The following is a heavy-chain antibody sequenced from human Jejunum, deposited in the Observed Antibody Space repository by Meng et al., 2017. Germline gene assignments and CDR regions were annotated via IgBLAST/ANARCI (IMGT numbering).Heavy chain of an antibody. V-gene: IGHV1-2*06. D-gene: IGHD2/OR15-2a*01. J-gene: IGHJ3*02. CDR1: GYNFIAYY. CDR2: INPNSGGE. Sequence: ASVTVSCKAYGYNFIAYYIHWVRQAPGQGLEWMGRINPNSGGENCAQSFQGRVTMTRDTSISTAYMEPSSLTSDDTAVYFCAGMKGVYGDYLGGGHAFDNWGQGTTVTVSS. CDR3: AGMKGVYGDYLGGGHAFDN.